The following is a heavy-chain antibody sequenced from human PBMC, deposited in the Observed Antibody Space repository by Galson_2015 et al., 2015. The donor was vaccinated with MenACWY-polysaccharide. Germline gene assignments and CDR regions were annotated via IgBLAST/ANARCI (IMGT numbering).Heavy chain of an antibody. J-gene: IGHJ5*01. V-gene: IGHV3-72*01. Sequence: SLRLSCAASGFILGDYYVDWVRQAPGKGLEWVGRTRNKARSYTTEYAASVKGRFTISRDDSKNSLYLQMVGLKPEDTATYYCVCGLPHVSGSCSGTDSRGPGTLVTVSS. D-gene: IGHD3-10*01. CDR3: VCGLPHVSGSCSGTDS. CDR2: TRNKARSYTT. CDR1: GFILGDYY.